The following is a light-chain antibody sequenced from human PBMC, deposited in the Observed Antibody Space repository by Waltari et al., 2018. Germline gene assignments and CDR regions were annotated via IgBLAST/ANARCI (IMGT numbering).Light chain of an antibody. CDR3: VTWDYSLIDYV. CDR2: SNN. J-gene: IGLJ1*01. CDR1: ISNIGRNV. V-gene: IGLV1-44*01. Sequence: QSVLTQPPSASGTPGQRVTVSCSGSISNIGRNVVNWYQQGPGTAPKLPIHSNNFPPSRVPYRFSGSKSGTSASLAIRGLQSEDEADYYFVTWDYSLIDYVFGTGTKVTV.